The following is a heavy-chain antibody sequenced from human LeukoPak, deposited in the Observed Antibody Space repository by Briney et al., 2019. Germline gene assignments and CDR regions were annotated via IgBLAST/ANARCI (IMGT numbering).Heavy chain of an antibody. CDR1: GFTFTTYW. CDR3: ARAGTTEIPFDY. J-gene: IGHJ4*02. Sequence: PGGSLRLSCAASGFTFTTYWMSWVRQPPGKGLEWVANIKQDGTEKYYVDSVKGRFTISRDNAKNSLYLQMNSLRAEDTAVYYCARAGTTEIPFDYWGQGTLVTVSS. D-gene: IGHD3-10*01. CDR2: IKQDGTEK. V-gene: IGHV3-7*01.